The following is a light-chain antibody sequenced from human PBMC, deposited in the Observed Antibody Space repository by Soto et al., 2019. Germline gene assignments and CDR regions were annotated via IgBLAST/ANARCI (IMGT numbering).Light chain of an antibody. CDR3: SSDRSSSTLYV. Sequence: QSALTQPASVSGSPVQSITISCTGTSSDDGGYNYVSWYQQHPGKAPKLMIYDVNNRPSGVSNRFSVSKSGNTASLTISGLQAEDEADYYCSSDRSSSTLYVFGTGTKLTVL. J-gene: IGLJ1*01. CDR1: SSDDGGYNY. V-gene: IGLV2-14*01. CDR2: DVN.